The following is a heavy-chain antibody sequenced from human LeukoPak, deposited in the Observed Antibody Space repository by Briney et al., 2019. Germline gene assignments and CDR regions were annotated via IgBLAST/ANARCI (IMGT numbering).Heavy chain of an antibody. V-gene: IGHV2-5*02. CDR2: IYWDDDK. Sequence: SGPTLVKPTQTLTLTCTFSGFSLSTSGVGVGWIRQPPGKALEWLALIYWDDDKRYSPSLKSRLTITKDTSKNQVVLTMTNMDPVDTATYYCAHSGGHYDYVWVSYRYISYFDYWGQGTLVTVSS. CDR1: GFSLSTSGVG. CDR3: AHSGGHYDYVWVSYRYISYFDY. D-gene: IGHD3-16*02. J-gene: IGHJ4*02.